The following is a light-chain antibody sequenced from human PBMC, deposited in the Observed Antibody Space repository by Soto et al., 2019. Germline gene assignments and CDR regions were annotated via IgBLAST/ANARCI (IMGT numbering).Light chain of an antibody. V-gene: IGKV1-5*03. CDR2: RAS. Sequence: DIQMTQSPSTLSASVGDSVTITCRASQSIDSWLAWYQQKPGKAPKFLIHRASSLKSGVPSRFSGSGSGTDFTLTISSLQPNDFATYYCQQYKSYPWTFGQGTKVEIK. CDR3: QQYKSYPWT. CDR1: QSIDSW. J-gene: IGKJ1*01.